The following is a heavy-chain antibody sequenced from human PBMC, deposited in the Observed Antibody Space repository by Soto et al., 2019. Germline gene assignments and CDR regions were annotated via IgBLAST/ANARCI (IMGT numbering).Heavy chain of an antibody. J-gene: IGHJ3*01. Sequence: QITLKGSGPTLVNPTQTLTLTCTLSGISLSTSGVGLGWIRQPPGKALEWLALIYWNDDKHYSPSLKSRLTIPKDTSKNQAVLTMTNMDPVDTATYYCARGLGTLPVFAFDFWGQGTVVTVSS. CDR2: IYWNDDK. CDR3: ARGLGTLPVFAFDF. CDR1: GISLSTSGVG. V-gene: IGHV2-5*01.